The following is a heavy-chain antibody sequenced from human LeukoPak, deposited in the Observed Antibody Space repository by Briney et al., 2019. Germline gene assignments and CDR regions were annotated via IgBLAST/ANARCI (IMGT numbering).Heavy chain of an antibody. D-gene: IGHD5-24*01. Sequence: GGSLRLSCSASGFTFHTFAMHWVRQAPGRGLEWVAFVRYDGNMKVYADSVRGRFNISRDNSKNTVYAQMNSLRPEDTAIYYRVRGGIRDLYYFDNWGQGTLVTVSS. CDR2: VRYDGNMK. J-gene: IGHJ4*02. V-gene: IGHV3-30*02. CDR1: GFTFHTFA. CDR3: VRGGIRDLYYFDN.